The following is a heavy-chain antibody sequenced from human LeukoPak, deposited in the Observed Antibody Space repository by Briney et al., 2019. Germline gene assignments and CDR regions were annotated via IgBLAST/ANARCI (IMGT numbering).Heavy chain of an antibody. CDR2: INHSGST. Sequence: SETLSLTCAVYGGSFSGYYWSWIRQPLGKGLEWIGEINHSGSTNYNPSLKSRVTISVDTSKNQFSLKLSSVTAADTAVYYCARGSRGGRSNWFDPWGQGTLVTVSS. CDR1: GGSFSGYY. CDR3: ARGSRGGRSNWFDP. D-gene: IGHD2-15*01. V-gene: IGHV4-34*01. J-gene: IGHJ5*02.